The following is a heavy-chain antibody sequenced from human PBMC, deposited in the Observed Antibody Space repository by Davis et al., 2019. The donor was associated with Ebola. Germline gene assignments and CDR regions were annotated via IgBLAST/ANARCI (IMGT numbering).Heavy chain of an antibody. CDR2: INHSGST. CDR3: ARGPPSIVVVPAANYYYYYMDV. D-gene: IGHD2-2*01. J-gene: IGHJ6*03. Sequence: PSETLSLTCAVYGGSFSGYYWSWIRQPPGKGLEWIGEINHSGSTNYNPSLKSRVTISVDTSKNQFSLKLSSVTAADTAVYYCARGPPSIVVVPAANYYYYYMDVWGKGTTVTVSS. V-gene: IGHV4-34*01. CDR1: GGSFSGYY.